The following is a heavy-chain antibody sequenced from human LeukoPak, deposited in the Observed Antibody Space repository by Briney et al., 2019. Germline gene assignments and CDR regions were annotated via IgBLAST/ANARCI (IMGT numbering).Heavy chain of an antibody. CDR2: IKPDGSMK. D-gene: IGHD2-2*01. Sequence: PGGSLRLSCAASRFTFSSYWMTWVRQAPGKGLEWVANIKPDGSMKSYVDSVKGRFTISRDNAKNSLYLQMDSPRADDTGVYYCASQPAAADVDYWGQGTLVTVSS. CDR3: ASQPAAADVDY. CDR1: RFTFSSYW. J-gene: IGHJ4*02. V-gene: IGHV3-7*03.